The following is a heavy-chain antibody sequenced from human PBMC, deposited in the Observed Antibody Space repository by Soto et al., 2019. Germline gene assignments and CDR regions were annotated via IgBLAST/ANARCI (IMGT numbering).Heavy chain of an antibody. D-gene: IGHD2-2*01. CDR1: SASIGSGTTYW. CDR2: IYDSGRT. Sequence: SETLSLTCAVSSASIGSGTTYWWSWVRQPPGKGLEWIGEIYDSGRTNYNPSLKSRVTISVDKSKNQFSLQLRSLTAADTAVYYCASGPPSYATAYGMDVWGQGTTVTVSS. CDR3: ASGPPSYATAYGMDV. J-gene: IGHJ6*02. V-gene: IGHV4-4*02.